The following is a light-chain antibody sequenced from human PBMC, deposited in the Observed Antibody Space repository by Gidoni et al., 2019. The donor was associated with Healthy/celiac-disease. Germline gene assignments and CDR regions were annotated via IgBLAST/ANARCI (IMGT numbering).Light chain of an antibody. CDR1: QSVSST. Sequence: EIVMTQSPATLSVSPGERATLSCRASQSVSSTLAWYQQKPSQAPRLLIYGASTRATGIPARFSGSGSGTEFTLTISSLQSEDFAVYYCQQYNNWTPPFTFGPGTKVDIK. CDR3: QQYNNWTPPFT. CDR2: GAS. V-gene: IGKV3D-15*01. J-gene: IGKJ3*01.